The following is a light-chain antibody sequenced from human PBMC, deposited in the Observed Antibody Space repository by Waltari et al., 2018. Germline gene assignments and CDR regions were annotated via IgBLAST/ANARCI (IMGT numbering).Light chain of an antibody. CDR3: QQNNSWPYT. CDR2: GAS. CDR1: QSVSSN. V-gene: IGKV3-15*01. Sequence: EIVMTQSPATLSVSPGARVTLSCRARQSVSSNLAWYQQKPGQAPRLLILGASTRATGIPARFSGSGSGTEFTLTISSLQSEDFAVYYCQQNNSWPYTFGQGTKLEIK. J-gene: IGKJ2*01.